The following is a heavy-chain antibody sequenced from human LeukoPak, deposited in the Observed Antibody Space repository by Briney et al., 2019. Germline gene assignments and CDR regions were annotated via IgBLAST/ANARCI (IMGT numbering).Heavy chain of an antibody. CDR3: ARIGSYYDSSGYYFHWFDP. CDR2: IYHSGST. V-gene: IGHV4-59*01. CDR1: GGSISTYY. Sequence: SETLSLTCTVSGGSISTYYRNWIRQPPGKGLEWIGYIYHSGSTNYNPSLKSRVTISVDTSKNQFSLKLSSVTAADTAVYYCARIGSYYDSSGYYFHWFDPWGQGTLVTVSS. J-gene: IGHJ5*02. D-gene: IGHD3-22*01.